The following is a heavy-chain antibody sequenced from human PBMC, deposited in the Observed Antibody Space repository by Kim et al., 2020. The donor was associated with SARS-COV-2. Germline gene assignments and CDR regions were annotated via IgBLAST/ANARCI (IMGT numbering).Heavy chain of an antibody. CDR3: AKDLGWGSGISRGGAFDI. J-gene: IGHJ3*02. V-gene: IGHV4-61*02. Sequence: SETLSLTCTVSGGSISSGSYYWSWIRQPAGKGLEWIGRIYTSGSTNYNPSLKSRVTISVDTSKNQFSLKLSSVTAADTAVYYCAKDLGWGSGISRGGAFDIWGQGTMVTVSS. CDR1: GGSISSGSYY. CDR2: IYTSGST. D-gene: IGHD3-10*01.